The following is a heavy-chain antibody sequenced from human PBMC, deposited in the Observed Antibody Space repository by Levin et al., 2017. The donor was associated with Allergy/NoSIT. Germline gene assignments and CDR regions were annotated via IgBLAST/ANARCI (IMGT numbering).Heavy chain of an antibody. D-gene: IGHD2-2*02. V-gene: IGHV4-61*01. CDR1: GGSVSSGNYY. J-gene: IGHJ5*02. CDR3: ARFVLAPSAISAWFDP. CDR2: IFHRGTI. Sequence: RSQTLSLTCSVSGGSVSSGNYYWSWLRQPPGKAPEWIASIFHRGTINYNPSLNSRVTISIDTSQNQFSLRLTSVTAADTAVYYCARFVLAPSAISAWFDPWGQGSRVIVSS.